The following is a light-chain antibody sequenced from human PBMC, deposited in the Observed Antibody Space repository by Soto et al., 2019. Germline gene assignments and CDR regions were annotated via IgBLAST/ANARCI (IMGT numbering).Light chain of an antibody. J-gene: IGKJ3*01. CDR2: AAS. V-gene: IGKV1-9*01. Sequence: IPLTQSPSSLSASVGDRATITCRASQSISSYLAWYQQNPGKAPKLLIYAASTLQSGVPSRFSGSGSGTDFTLTISSLEPEDFATYYCQQLNSYPRAFGPGTKVDIK. CDR1: QSISSY. CDR3: QQLNSYPRA.